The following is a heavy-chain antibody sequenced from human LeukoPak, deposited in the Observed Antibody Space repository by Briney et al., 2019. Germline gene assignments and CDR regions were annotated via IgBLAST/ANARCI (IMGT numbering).Heavy chain of an antibody. CDR1: GGSFSGYY. CDR3: ARVSSGEKIDY. V-gene: IGHV4-34*01. Sequence: SETLSLTCAVYGGSFSGYYWSWIRQPPGKGLEWIGEINHSGSTNYNPSLKSRVTISVDTSKNQFSLKLSSVTAADTAVYYCARVSSGEKIDYWGQGTVVTVSS. J-gene: IGHJ4*02. D-gene: IGHD3-16*01. CDR2: INHSGST.